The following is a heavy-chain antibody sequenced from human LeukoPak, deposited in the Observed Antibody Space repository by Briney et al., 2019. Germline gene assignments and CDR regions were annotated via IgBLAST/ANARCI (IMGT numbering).Heavy chain of an antibody. D-gene: IGHD3-10*01. CDR2: IYYSGST. J-gene: IGHJ4*02. CDR1: GGSFSGYY. CDR3: ARLYVSYYGSGNHEYYFDY. Sequence: SETLSLTCAVYGGSFSGYYWGWIRQPPGKGLEWIGSIYYSGSTYYNPSLKSRVTISVDTSKNQFSLKLSSVTAADTAVYYCARLYVSYYGSGNHEYYFDYWGQGTLVTVSS. V-gene: IGHV4-39*01.